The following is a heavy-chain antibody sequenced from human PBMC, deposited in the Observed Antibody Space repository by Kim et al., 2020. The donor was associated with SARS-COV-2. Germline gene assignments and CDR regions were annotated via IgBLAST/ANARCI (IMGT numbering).Heavy chain of an antibody. V-gene: IGHV3-30*18. CDR3: AKEFQYSSSWGGYYYYG. CDR2: ISYDGSNK. D-gene: IGHD6-13*01. Sequence: GGSLRLSCAASGFTFSSYGMHWVRQAPGKGLEWVAVISYDGSNKYYADSVKGRFTISRDNSKNTLYLQMNSLRAEDTAVYYCAKEFQYSSSWGGYYYYG. CDR1: GFTFSSYG. J-gene: IGHJ6*01.